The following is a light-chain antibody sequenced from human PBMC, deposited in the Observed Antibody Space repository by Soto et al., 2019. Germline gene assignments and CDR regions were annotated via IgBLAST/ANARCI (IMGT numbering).Light chain of an antibody. CDR3: QQYNSYSWT. J-gene: IGKJ1*01. CDR1: QSISSW. Sequence: DIKMTQSPSTLSASVGDRVTITCRASQSISSWLAWYQQKPGKAPKLLIYKASSLESGVPSRFSGSGSGTEFTLTISCLQPDDFAAYYCQQYNSYSWTFGQGTKVDI. CDR2: KAS. V-gene: IGKV1-5*03.